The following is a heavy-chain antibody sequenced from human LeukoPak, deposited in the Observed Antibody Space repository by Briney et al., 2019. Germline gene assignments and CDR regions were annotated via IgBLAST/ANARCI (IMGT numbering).Heavy chain of an antibody. J-gene: IGHJ6*03. Sequence: GGSLRLSCAASEFTFSNHAMSWVRQAPGKGLEWVSGISGSGGSTYYADSVKGRFTLSRDNSKNTLYLQMNSLRAEDTAVYYCARFAGFGEIDYYYYMDVWGKGTTVTVSS. D-gene: IGHD3-10*01. CDR1: EFTFSNHA. V-gene: IGHV3-23*01. CDR2: ISGSGGST. CDR3: ARFAGFGEIDYYYYMDV.